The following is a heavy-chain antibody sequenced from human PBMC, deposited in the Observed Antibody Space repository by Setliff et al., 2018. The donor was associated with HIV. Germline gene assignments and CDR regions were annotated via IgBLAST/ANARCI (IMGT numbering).Heavy chain of an antibody. J-gene: IGHJ6*03. CDR2: IYYIGGT. CDR3: ARVPYPADYYMDV. Sequence: PSETLSLTCTVSGGSISSHYWSWIRQPPGKGLEWIGYIYYIGGTNYNPSLKSRVTISIDTSKSQFSLKLTSVSAADTAIYYCARVPYPADYYMDVWGKGTTVTVS. V-gene: IGHV4-59*11. CDR1: GGSISSHY. D-gene: IGHD6-19*01.